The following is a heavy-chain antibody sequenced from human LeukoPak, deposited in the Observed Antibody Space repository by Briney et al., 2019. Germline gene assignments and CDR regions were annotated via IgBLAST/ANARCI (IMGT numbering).Heavy chain of an antibody. CDR2: IYTSGST. V-gene: IGHV4-4*07. CDR1: GGSISSYY. J-gene: IGHJ3*02. CDR3: ARDLRTHMVAAHDAFDI. Sequence: SETLSLTCTVSGGSISSYYWSWIRQPAGKGLEWIGRIYTSGSTNYNPSLKSRVTMPVDTSKNQFSLKLSSVTAADTAVYYCARDLRTHMVAAHDAFDIWGQGTMVTVSS. D-gene: IGHD2-15*01.